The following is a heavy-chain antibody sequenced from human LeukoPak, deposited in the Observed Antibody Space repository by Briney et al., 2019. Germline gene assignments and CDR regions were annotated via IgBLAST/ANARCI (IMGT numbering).Heavy chain of an antibody. D-gene: IGHD3-22*01. J-gene: IGHJ4*02. CDR1: GFTFSSYS. V-gene: IGHV3-21*01. CDR3: ATAYYYDSSGYYRNFDY. CDR2: ISSSSSYI. Sequence: GGSPRLSCAASGFTFSSYSMNWVRQAPGKGLEWVSSISSSSSYIYYADSVKGRFTISRDNAKNSLYLQMNSLRAEDTAVYYCATAYYYDSSGYYRNFDYWGQGTLVTVSS.